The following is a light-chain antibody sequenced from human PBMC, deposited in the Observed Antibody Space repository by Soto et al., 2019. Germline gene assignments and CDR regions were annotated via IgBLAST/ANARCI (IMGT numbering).Light chain of an antibody. V-gene: IGKV3-15*01. CDR1: QSVSSN. Sequence: EIVMTQSPATLSVSPGERATLSCRASQSVSSNLAWYQQKLGQAPRLLIYGASTRATGIPARFSGSGSGTEFTLTISSLQSDDVAVYYCQHYNTWPPWTFGQGTKVEIK. J-gene: IGKJ1*01. CDR3: QHYNTWPPWT. CDR2: GAS.